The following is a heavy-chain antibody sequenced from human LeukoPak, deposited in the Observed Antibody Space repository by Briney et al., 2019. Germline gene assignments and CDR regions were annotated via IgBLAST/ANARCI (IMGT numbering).Heavy chain of an antibody. CDR2: IWYDGSDK. J-gene: IGHJ3*02. CDR1: GFTFSSYG. Sequence: GGSLRLSCAASGFTFSSYGMHWVRQAPGKGLEWVAIIWYDGSDKYYADSVKGRFTISRDNSKNTVHLQMNSLRAEDTAVYYCAKTSYDSSGYGAFDIWGQGTMVTVSS. CDR3: AKTSYDSSGYGAFDI. V-gene: IGHV3-33*06. D-gene: IGHD3-22*01.